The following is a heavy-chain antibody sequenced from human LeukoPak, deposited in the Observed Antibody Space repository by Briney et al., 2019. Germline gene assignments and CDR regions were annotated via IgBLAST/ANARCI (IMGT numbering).Heavy chain of an antibody. CDR1: GFIFSNYA. V-gene: IGHV3-23*01. J-gene: IGHJ3*02. Sequence: TGGSLGLSCAASGFIFSNYALMWLRQSPGKGLEWVSAIRGSGGGTFYADSVKGRFTISRDNSKNTLYLQMIGLRAEDTAVYYCARDPNGDYIGAFDMWGRGTLVTVSS. D-gene: IGHD4-17*01. CDR2: IRGSGGGT. CDR3: ARDPNGDYIGAFDM.